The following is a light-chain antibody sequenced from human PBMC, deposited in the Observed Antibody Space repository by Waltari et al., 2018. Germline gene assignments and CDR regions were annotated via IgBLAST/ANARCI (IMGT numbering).Light chain of an antibody. J-gene: IGKJ4*01. CDR2: TAS. V-gene: IGKV1-5*03. CDR3: QQYDVSALN. Sequence: DIHMTHSTSTLSASVGDRVTIPCRASQSISSWLAWYQQKAVKAPKLLINTASNLESGVPSRFSGSGSGTEFTLTISGLQPDDFATYYCQQYDVSALNFGGGTKVEFK. CDR1: QSISSW.